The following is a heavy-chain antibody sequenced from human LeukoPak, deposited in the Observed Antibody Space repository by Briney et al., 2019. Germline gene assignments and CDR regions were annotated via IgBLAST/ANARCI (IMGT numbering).Heavy chain of an antibody. J-gene: IGHJ6*03. CDR3: ARWGKQEYYYGSGYQLGNHYYYYYYMDV. Sequence: ASVKVSCKASEYTSTDYYMHWVRQAPGQGLEWMGWINPNSGGTNYAQKFQGRVTMTRDTSISTAYMELSRLRSDDTAVYYCARWGKQEYYYGSGYQLGNHYYYYYYMDVWGKGTTVTISS. CDR1: EYTSTDYY. V-gene: IGHV1-2*02. D-gene: IGHD3-10*01. CDR2: INPNSGGT.